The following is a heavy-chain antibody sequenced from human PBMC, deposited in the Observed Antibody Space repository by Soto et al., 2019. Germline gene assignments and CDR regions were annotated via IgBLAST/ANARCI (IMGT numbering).Heavy chain of an antibody. Sequence: EVQLVESGGGLVKPGGSLRLSCAASGFTFSTYTMNWVRQAPGKGLEWVSSISSTSSYIFYTDSVKGRFTISRDNAKKSLYLQMNSLRAGDTAVYYCARGESTGSPFFDSWGQGTLVTVSS. V-gene: IGHV3-21*01. CDR2: ISSTSSYI. J-gene: IGHJ4*02. CDR3: ARGESTGSPFFDS. CDR1: GFTFSTYT. D-gene: IGHD1-1*01.